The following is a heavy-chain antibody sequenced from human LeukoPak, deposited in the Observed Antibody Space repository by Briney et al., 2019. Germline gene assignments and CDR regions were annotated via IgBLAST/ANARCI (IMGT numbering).Heavy chain of an antibody. Sequence: SETLSLTCAVYGGSLSGHDWSWIRQPPGKGLEWIGEVTHNGSTIHNPALKSRVTISIGTSKNQFSLRLTSVTAADTAVYYCARGRSLTRSYSPWGQGTLVTVSS. D-gene: IGHD5-18*01. CDR2: VTHNGST. CDR1: GGSLSGHD. CDR3: ARGRSLTRSYSP. V-gene: IGHV4-34*01. J-gene: IGHJ5*02.